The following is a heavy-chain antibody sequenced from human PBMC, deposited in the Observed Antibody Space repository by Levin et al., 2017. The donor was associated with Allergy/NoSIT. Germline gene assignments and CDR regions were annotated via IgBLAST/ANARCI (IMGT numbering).Heavy chain of an antibody. CDR3: AKEGSSGWSPYY. CDR1: GFTFSSYG. D-gene: IGHD6-19*01. CDR2: ISYDGSNK. J-gene: IGHJ4*02. Sequence: GESLKISCAASGFTFSSYGMHWVRQAPGKGLEWVAVISYDGSNKYYADSVKGRFTISRDNSKNTLYLQMNSLRAEDTAVYYCAKEGSSGWSPYYWGQGTLVTVSS. V-gene: IGHV3-30*18.